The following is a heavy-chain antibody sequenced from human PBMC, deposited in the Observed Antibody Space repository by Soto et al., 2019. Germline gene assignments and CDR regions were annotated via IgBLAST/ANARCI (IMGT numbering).Heavy chain of an antibody. V-gene: IGHV3-30*18. CDR1: GFTFSSYG. CDR3: AKGEGTYDFWSGYSPYYFDY. D-gene: IGHD3-3*01. J-gene: IGHJ4*02. CDR2: ISYDGSNK. Sequence: QVQLVESGGGVVQPGRSLRLSCAASGFTFSSYGMHWVRQAPGKGLEWVAVISYDGSNKYYADSVKGRFTISRDNSKNTLYLQMNSLRAEDTAVYYCAKGEGTYDFWSGYSPYYFDYWGQGTLVTVSS.